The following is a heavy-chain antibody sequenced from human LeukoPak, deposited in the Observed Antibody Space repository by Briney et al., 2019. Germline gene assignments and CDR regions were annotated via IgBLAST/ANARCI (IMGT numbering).Heavy chain of an antibody. D-gene: IGHD2-15*01. CDR3: ARGPHCSGGNCRNWFDP. CDR2: IWYDGSNK. Sequence: PGGSLRLSCAASGFTFSNYGMHWVRQSPGKGLEWVAVIWYDGSNKYYADSVKGRFTISRDNSKNTVYLQMNSLRAEDTAVYYCARGPHCSGGNCRNWFDPWGQGTLVTVSS. CDR1: GFTFSNYG. J-gene: IGHJ5*02. V-gene: IGHV3-33*01.